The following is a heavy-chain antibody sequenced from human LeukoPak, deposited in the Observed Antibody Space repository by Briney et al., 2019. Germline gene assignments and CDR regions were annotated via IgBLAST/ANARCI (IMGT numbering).Heavy chain of an antibody. V-gene: IGHV4-30-2*01. CDR1: GGSISSGGYY. J-gene: IGHJ4*02. D-gene: IGHD4-17*01. CDR2: IYHSGST. Sequence: SQTLSLTYTVSGGSISSGGYYWSWIRQPPGKGLEWIGYIYHSGSTNYNPSLKSRVTISVDKSKNQFSLKLSSVTAADTAVYYCARTPKTVTTGNYFDYWGQGTLVTVSS. CDR3: ARTPKTVTTGNYFDY.